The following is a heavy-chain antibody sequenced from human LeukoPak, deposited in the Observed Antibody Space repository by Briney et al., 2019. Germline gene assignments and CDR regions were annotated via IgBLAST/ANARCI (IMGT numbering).Heavy chain of an antibody. Sequence: SGTLSLTCAVSGGSISSSNWWSWVRQPPGKGLEWIGEIYHSGSTNYNPSLKSRVTISVDKSKNQFSLKLSSVTAADTAVYYCARVNLRNYYGMDVWGQGTTVTVSS. J-gene: IGHJ6*02. V-gene: IGHV4-4*02. CDR2: IYHSGST. CDR3: ARVNLRNYYGMDV. CDR1: GGSISSSNW. D-gene: IGHD4-17*01.